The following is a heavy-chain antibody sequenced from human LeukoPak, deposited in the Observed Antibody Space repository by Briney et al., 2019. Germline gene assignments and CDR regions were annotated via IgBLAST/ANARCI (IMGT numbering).Heavy chain of an antibody. CDR1: GGSISSYY. D-gene: IGHD1-26*01. CDR2: IYYSGST. J-gene: IGHJ3*02. Sequence: SETLSLTCTVSGGSISSYYWSWIRQPPGKGLEWIGYIYYSGSTNYNPSLKSRVTISVDTSKNQFSLKLSSVTAADTAVYYCARVRWELRGAFDIWGQGTMVTVSS. V-gene: IGHV4-59*12. CDR3: ARVRWELRGAFDI.